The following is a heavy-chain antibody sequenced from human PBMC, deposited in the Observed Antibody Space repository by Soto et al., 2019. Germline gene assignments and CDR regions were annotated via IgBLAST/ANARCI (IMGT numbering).Heavy chain of an antibody. CDR3: AKSPLGEMATD. Sequence: QVQLVQSGGEVKKPGASVTVSCKASGYTFINYHITWVRQAPGQGLEWMAWIDTYNGMTDYAQRFQDRVTMTRDTSTSTAYMELRNLGSDDTAVYFCAKSPLGEMATDWGQGALVTVSS. J-gene: IGHJ4*02. CDR1: GYTFINYH. CDR2: IDTYNGMT. V-gene: IGHV1-18*01. D-gene: IGHD5-12*01.